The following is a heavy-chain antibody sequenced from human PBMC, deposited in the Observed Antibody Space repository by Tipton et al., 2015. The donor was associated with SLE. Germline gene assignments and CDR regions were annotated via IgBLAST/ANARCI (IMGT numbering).Heavy chain of an antibody. D-gene: IGHD6-13*01. J-gene: IGHJ4*02. Sequence: TLSLTCAVYGGSFSGYYWSWIRQSPGKGLEWIGEINHSGSTYYNPSLKSRVTISVDTSKNQFSLKLSSVTAADTAVYYCARGGGAAGTGVDYWGQGTLVTVSS. CDR3: ARGGGAAGTGVDY. CDR1: GGSFSGYY. V-gene: IGHV4-34*01. CDR2: INHSGST.